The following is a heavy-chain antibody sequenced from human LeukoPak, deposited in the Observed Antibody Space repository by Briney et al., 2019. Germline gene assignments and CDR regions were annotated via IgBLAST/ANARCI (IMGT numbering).Heavy chain of an antibody. V-gene: IGHV3-7*01. Sequence: GGSLRLSCAASGFSFSNSWMNWVRQAPGQGLERVANIKEDGSEKNYVDSVKGRFTISRDNAKNSLYLQMNILRVEDTAMYYCVTRGRWGQGTLVTVSS. D-gene: IGHD3-10*01. CDR1: GFSFSNSW. J-gene: IGHJ4*02. CDR3: VTRGR. CDR2: IKEDGSEK.